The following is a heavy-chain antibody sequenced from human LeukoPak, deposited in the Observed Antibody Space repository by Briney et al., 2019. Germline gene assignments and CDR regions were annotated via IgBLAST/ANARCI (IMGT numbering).Heavy chain of an antibody. CDR1: GYTFTSYG. D-gene: IGHD2-8*01. CDR3: ARGPLIVLMVYAGGNYMDV. Sequence: ASVKVSCKASGYTFTSYGISWVRQAPGQGLEWMGWISAYNGNTNYAQKLQGRGTMTTDTSTSTAYMELRSLRSEDTAVYYCARGPLIVLMVYAGGNYMDVWGKGTTVTVSS. V-gene: IGHV1-18*01. J-gene: IGHJ6*03. CDR2: ISAYNGNT.